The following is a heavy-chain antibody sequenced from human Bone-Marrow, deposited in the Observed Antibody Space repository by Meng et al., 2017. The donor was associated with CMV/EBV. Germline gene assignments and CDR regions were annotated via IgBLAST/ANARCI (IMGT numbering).Heavy chain of an antibody. CDR2: ISGSGGST. Sequence: GESLKISCAASGFTFSSYAMSWVRQAPGKGLEWVSAISGSGGSTYYADSVKGRFTISRDNSKNTLYLQMNSLRAEDTAVYYCAKGDRDGLDSNWGQGTLVTVSS. V-gene: IGHV3-23*01. CDR3: AKGDRDGLDSN. D-gene: IGHD3/OR15-3a*01. CDR1: GFTFSSYA. J-gene: IGHJ4*02.